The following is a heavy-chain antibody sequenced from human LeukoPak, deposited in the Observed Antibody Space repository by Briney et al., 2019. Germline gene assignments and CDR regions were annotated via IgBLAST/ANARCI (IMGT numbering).Heavy chain of an antibody. CDR1: GGTFSSYA. D-gene: IGHD3-9*01. J-gene: IGHJ4*02. CDR3: ARDDWLITYYFDY. V-gene: IGHV1-18*01. CDR2: ISAYNGNT. Sequence: ASVKVSCKASGGTFSSYAISWVRQAPGQGLEWMGWISAYNGNTNYAQKLRGRVTMTTDTSTSTAYMELRSLRSDDTAVYYCARDDWLITYYFDYWGQGTLVTVSS.